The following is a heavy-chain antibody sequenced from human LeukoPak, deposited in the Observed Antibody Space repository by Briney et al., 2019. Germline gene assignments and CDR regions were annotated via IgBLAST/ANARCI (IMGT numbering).Heavy chain of an antibody. CDR2: IYHSGST. D-gene: IGHD6-19*01. J-gene: IGHJ4*02. V-gene: IGHV4-30-2*01. CDR3: ARDQLGSGFDY. CDR1: GGSISSGGYY. Sequence: SQTLSLTCTVSGGSISSGGYYWSWIRQPPGKGLEWIGYIYHSGSTYYNPSLKSRVTISVDRSKNQFSLKLSSVTAADTAVYYCARDQLGSGFDYWGQGTLVTVS.